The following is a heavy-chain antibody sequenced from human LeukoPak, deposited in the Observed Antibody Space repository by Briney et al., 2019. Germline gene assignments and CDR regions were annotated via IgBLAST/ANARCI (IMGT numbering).Heavy chain of an antibody. CDR1: AGSINSYY. J-gene: IGHJ4*02. CDR3: ARGRAGGYFDY. Sequence: SETLSLTCSVSAGSINSYYWSWIRQPPGKGLEWIGYIYYSGSTNYNPSLKSRVTISVDTSKNQFSLKLTSVTAADTAVYFCARGRAGGYFDYWGQGTLVTVSS. V-gene: IGHV4-59*01. D-gene: IGHD1-14*01. CDR2: IYYSGST.